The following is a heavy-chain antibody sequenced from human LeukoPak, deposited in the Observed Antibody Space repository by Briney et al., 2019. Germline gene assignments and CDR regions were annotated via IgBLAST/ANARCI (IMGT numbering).Heavy chain of an antibody. CDR1: GFTFSDYY. J-gene: IGHJ4*02. Sequence: GGSLRLSCTASGFTFSDYYMSWIRQAPEKGLEWVSDISGGGSHRKFADSVKGRLTISRENAKNSLYLQMNSLRAEDTAVYYCARRSSRSFDYWGQGTLVTVSS. D-gene: IGHD2-2*01. CDR2: ISGGGSHR. CDR3: ARRSSRSFDY. V-gene: IGHV3-11*06.